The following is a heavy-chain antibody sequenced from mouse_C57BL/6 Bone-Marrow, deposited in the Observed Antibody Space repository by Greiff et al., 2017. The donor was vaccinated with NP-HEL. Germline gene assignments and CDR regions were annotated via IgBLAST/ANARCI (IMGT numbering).Heavy chain of an antibody. CDR2: ISYDGSN. Sequence: EVQVVESGPGLVKPSQSLSLTCSVTGYSITSGYYWNWIRQFPGNKLEWMGYISYDGSNNYNPSLKNRISITRDTSKNQFFLKLNSVTTEDTATYYCASHYDYDLYWYFDVWGTGTTVTVSS. V-gene: IGHV3-6*01. CDR3: ASHYDYDLYWYFDV. J-gene: IGHJ1*03. CDR1: GYSITSGYY. D-gene: IGHD2-4*01.